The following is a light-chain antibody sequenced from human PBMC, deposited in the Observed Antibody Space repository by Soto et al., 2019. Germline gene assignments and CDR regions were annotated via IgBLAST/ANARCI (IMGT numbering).Light chain of an antibody. Sequence: EIVLTQSPATLSLSPGERATLSCGASQSVSSYLAWYRQKPGQAPRLLIYDASTRATDVPDRFSGSRSGTDFTLTISSLQPEDFATYYCQQVNSYPQTFGQGTRLEIK. V-gene: IGKV3-11*01. CDR3: QQVNSYPQT. J-gene: IGKJ5*01. CDR2: DAS. CDR1: QSVSSY.